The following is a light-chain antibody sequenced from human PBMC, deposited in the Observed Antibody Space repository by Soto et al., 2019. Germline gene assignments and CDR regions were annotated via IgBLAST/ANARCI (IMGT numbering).Light chain of an antibody. CDR2: GES. Sequence: EIVLTQSPGTLSSSPGERATLSCRASQSVSSSYLAWYQQKPGQAPRLLIYGESSRDTGIPDRFSGSGSGTDFTLTISRLEPEDFAVYYCQQYGSSPPYTFGQGTKLEIK. V-gene: IGKV3-20*01. CDR3: QQYGSSPPYT. CDR1: QSVSSSY. J-gene: IGKJ2*01.